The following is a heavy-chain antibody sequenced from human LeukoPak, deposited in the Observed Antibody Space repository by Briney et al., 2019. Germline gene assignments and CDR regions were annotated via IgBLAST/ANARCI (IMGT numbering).Heavy chain of an antibody. J-gene: IGHJ4*02. D-gene: IGHD3-10*01. CDR3: ARGRTDHQSCYDNFLEF. V-gene: IGHV3-11*01. CDR2: ISHSGMTI. CDR1: GFTLGDEY. Sequence: GGSLRLSYAASGFTLGDEYMNWIREAPGKGLEWISFISHSGMTISYAESVRGRFTISRDNGKNTLFLQMTKLGAEDTALYYCARGRTDHQSCYDNFLEFWGQGTPVIVSS.